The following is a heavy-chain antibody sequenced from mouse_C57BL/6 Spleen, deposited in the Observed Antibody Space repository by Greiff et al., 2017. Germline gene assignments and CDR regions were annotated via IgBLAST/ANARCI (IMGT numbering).Heavy chain of an antibody. J-gene: IGHJ1*03. Sequence: VQLVESGAELVMPGASVKLSCKASGYTFTSYWMPWVKQRPGQGLEWIGEIDPSDSYTNYNQKFKGKSTLTVDKSSSTAYMQLSSLTSEDSAVYYCARRTTVVATRYCDVWGTGTTVTVSS. CDR3: ARRTTVVATRYCDV. CDR1: GYTFTSYW. D-gene: IGHD1-1*01. V-gene: IGHV1-69*01. CDR2: IDPSDSYT.